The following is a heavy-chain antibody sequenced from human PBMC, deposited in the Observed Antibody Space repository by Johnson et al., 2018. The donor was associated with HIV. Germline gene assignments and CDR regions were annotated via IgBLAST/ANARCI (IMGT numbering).Heavy chain of an antibody. CDR1: GFTFSSYG. Sequence: VQLVESGGGVVQPGRSLRLSCAASGFTFSSYGMHWVHQAPGKGLEWVANIKHDGSEKYYVDSVKGRFTISRDNAKNSLYLQMNSLRAEDTAVYYCASTPGPAGAFDIWDQGTMVTVSS. CDR3: ASTPGPAGAFDI. V-gene: IGHV3-7*03. CDR2: IKHDGSEK. J-gene: IGHJ3*02.